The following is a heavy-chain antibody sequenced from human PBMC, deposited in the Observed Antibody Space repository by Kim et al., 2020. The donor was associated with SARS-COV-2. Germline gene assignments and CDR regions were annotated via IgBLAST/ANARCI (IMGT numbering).Heavy chain of an antibody. V-gene: IGHV1-18*01. CDR3: ARGSAAGPLYYFDY. D-gene: IGHD6-13*01. Sequence: AQKLQGRVTMTTDTAKSTAYMELRSLGSDDTAVYYCARGSAAGPLYYFDYWGQGTLVTVSS. J-gene: IGHJ4*02.